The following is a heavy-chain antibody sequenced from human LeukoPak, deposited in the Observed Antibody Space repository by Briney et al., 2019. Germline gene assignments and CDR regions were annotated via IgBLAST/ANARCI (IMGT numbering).Heavy chain of an antibody. CDR2: IYYSGST. CDR1: GGSISSSSYY. J-gene: IGHJ4*02. Sequence: SETLSLTCTVSGGSISSSSYYWGWIRQPPGKGLEWIGSIYYSGSTYYNPSLKSRVTISVDTSKNQFSLKLSSVTAADTAEYYCASRPNIFGVVNSPLRQLDYWGQGTLVTVSS. D-gene: IGHD3-3*01. V-gene: IGHV4-39*07. CDR3: ASRPNIFGVVNSPLRQLDY.